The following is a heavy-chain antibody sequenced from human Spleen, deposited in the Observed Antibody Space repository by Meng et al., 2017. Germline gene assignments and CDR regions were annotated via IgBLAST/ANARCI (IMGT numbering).Heavy chain of an antibody. CDR3: ARGPTTMAHDFDY. CDR1: GGSFSDYY. CDR2: INHSGSI. J-gene: IGHJ4*02. D-gene: IGHD4-11*01. Sequence: GSLRLSCVVSGGSFSDYYWSWIRQPPGKGLEWIGEINHSGSINYNPSLESRDTISVDTSQNNLSLKLSSVTAADSAVYYCARGPTTMAHDFDYWGQGTLVTVSS. V-gene: IGHV4-34*01.